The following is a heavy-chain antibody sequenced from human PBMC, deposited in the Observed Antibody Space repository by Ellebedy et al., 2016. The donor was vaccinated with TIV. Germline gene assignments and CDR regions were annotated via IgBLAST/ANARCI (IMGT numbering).Heavy chain of an antibody. CDR3: ARRHEKITGTASRWIASYYYYYGMDV. CDR1: GGTFSSYA. J-gene: IGHJ6*02. Sequence: SVKVSXKASGGTFSSYAISWVRQAPGQGLEWMGGIIPIFGTANYAQKFQGRVTITADESTSTAYMELRSLRSDDTAVYYCARRHEKITGTASRWIASYYYYYGMDVWGQGTTVTVSS. CDR2: IIPIFGTA. D-gene: IGHD1-20*01. V-gene: IGHV1-69*13.